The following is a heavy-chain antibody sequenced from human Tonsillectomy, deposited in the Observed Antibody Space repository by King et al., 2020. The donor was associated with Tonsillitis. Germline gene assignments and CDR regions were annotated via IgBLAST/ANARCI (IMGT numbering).Heavy chain of an antibody. V-gene: IGHV4-38-2*02. D-gene: IGHD6-19*01. J-gene: IGHJ3*02. CDR1: GYSISSDYY. CDR3: AREPDDSSGWPQGAFDI. Sequence: VQLQESGPGLVKPSETLSLTCAVSGYSISSDYYWAWIRQPPGKGLEWIGNIYHSESTDYNPSLKSRVTISVDTSKNQFSLKLSSVTAADTAVYYCAREPDDSSGWPQGAFDIWGQGTMVTVSS. CDR2: IYHSEST.